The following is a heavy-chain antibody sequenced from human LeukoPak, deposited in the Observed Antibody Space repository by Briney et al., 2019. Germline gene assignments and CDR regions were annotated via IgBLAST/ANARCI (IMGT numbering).Heavy chain of an antibody. CDR2: INSDGSST. D-gene: IGHD6-13*01. CDR1: GSTFSSYW. V-gene: IGHV3-74*01. J-gene: IGHJ4*02. Sequence: PGGSLRLSCAASGSTFSSYWMHWVRQAPGKGLVWVSRINSDGSSTSYADSVKGRFTISRDNAKNTLYLQMNSLRAEDTAVYYCASESIAAAGEFDYWGQGTLVTVSS. CDR3: ASESIAAAGEFDY.